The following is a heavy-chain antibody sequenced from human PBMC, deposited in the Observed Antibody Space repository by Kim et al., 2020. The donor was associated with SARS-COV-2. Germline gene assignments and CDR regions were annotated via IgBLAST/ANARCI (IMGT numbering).Heavy chain of an antibody. CDR2: ISSSSSTI. V-gene: IGHV3-48*02. CDR3: ARDQAVAGDLLGDHFDY. Sequence: GGSLRLSCAASGFTFSSYSMNWVRQAPGKGLEWVSYISSSSSTIYYADSVKGRFTISRDNAKNSLYLQMNSLRDEDTAVYYCARDQAVAGDLLGDHFDYWGQGTLVTVSS. D-gene: IGHD6-19*01. J-gene: IGHJ4*02. CDR1: GFTFSSYS.